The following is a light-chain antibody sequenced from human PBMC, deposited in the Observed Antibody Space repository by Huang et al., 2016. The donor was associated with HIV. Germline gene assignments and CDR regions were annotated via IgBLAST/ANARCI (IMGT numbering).Light chain of an antibody. CDR3: HQYNNWLLS. V-gene: IGKV3-15*01. CDR2: GSS. Sequence: EIVMTQSPATLSVSPGEGVTLSCRANRGVSTNLAWYQQRPGQAPWLLIYGSSTRAPGIPARFSGSGSGTDFSLTISSLQSEDFALYYCHQYNNWLLSFGGGTRVDI. J-gene: IGKJ4*01. CDR1: RGVSTN.